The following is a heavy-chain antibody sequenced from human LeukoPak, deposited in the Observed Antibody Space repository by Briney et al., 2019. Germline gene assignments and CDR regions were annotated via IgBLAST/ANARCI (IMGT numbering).Heavy chain of an antibody. CDR3: ARPEGEVVITGALNQDAFDI. CDR1: GFTFSSYT. D-gene: IGHD3-22*01. V-gene: IGHV3-48*04. Sequence: GGSLRLSCAASGFTFSSYTMNWVRQAPGKGLEWVSYISSSSTIYYADSVKGRFTISRDNAKNSLYLQMNSLRAEDTAVYYCARPEGEVVITGALNQDAFDIWGQGTMVTVSS. J-gene: IGHJ3*02. CDR2: ISSSSTI.